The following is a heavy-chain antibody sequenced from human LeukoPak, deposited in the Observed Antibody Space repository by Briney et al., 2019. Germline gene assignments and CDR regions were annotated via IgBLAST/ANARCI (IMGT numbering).Heavy chain of an antibody. CDR2: IKQDGSEK. CDR1: GFTFSSYW. V-gene: IGHV3-7*03. Sequence: GGSLRLSWAASGFTFSSYWMSWVRQAPGKGLEWVANIKQDGSEKYYVDSEKGRSTISRDNAKNSLYLQMNSLRAEDTAVYYCARAYDCSSTSCYDLARWYYFDYWGQGTLVTVSS. D-gene: IGHD2-2*01. CDR3: ARAYDCSSTSCYDLARWYYFDY. J-gene: IGHJ4*02.